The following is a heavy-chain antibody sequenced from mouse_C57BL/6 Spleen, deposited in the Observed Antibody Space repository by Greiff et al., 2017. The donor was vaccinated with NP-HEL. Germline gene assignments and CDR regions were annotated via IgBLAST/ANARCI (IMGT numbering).Heavy chain of an antibody. V-gene: IGHV1-42*01. CDR2: INPSTGGT. Sequence: VQLQQSGPELVKPGASVKISCKASGYSFTGYYMNWVKQSPEKSLEWIGEINPSTGGTTYNQKFKAKATLTVDKSSSTAYMQLKSLTSEDSAVYYCARYGARPLLAYWGQGTLVTVSA. J-gene: IGHJ3*01. CDR1: GYSFTGYY. D-gene: IGHD3-1*01. CDR3: ARYGARPLLAY.